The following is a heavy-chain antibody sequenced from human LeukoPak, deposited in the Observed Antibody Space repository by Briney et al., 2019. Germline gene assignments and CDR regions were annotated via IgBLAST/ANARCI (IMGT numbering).Heavy chain of an antibody. CDR2: ISGSGGST. D-gene: IGHD3-3*01. CDR3: ASHPFGVVTDDY. J-gene: IGHJ4*02. V-gene: IGHV3-23*01. CDR1: GFTFSSYA. Sequence: GSLRLSCAASGFTFSSYAMSWVRQAPGKGLEWVSAISGSGGSTYYADSVKGRFTISRDNSKNTLYLQMNSLRAEDTAVYYCASHPFGVVTDDYWGQGTLVTVSS.